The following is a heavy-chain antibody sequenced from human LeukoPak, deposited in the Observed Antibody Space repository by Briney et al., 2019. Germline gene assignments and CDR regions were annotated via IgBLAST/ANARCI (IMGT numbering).Heavy chain of an antibody. Sequence: PSETLSLTCAVSGGSISTYYWTWIRQPPGKGLEWIGYILYTGSTIYNPSLKSRVTMSVDTSKNQFSLKLTSVTAEDTAVYYCTRKVVAGNGYNWFDPWGQGTLVTVSS. CDR1: GGSISTYY. D-gene: IGHD6-19*01. V-gene: IGHV4-59*08. CDR2: ILYTGST. J-gene: IGHJ5*02. CDR3: TRKVVAGNGYNWFDP.